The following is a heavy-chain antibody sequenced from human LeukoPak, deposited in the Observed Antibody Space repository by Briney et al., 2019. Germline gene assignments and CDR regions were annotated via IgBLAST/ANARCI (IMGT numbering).Heavy chain of an antibody. J-gene: IGHJ4*02. V-gene: IGHV3-7*01. D-gene: IGHD6-19*01. Sequence: PGGSLRLSCAASGFTFSSYSMNWVRQAPGKGLEWVANIKQDGSEKYYVDSVKGRFTISRDNAKNSLYLQMNSLRAEDTAVYYCARDSEYSSGLDYWGQGTLVTVSS. CDR2: IKQDGSEK. CDR1: GFTFSSYS. CDR3: ARDSEYSSGLDY.